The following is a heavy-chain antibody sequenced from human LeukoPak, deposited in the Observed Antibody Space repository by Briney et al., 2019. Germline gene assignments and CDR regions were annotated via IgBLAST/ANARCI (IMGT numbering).Heavy chain of an antibody. CDR3: ARHAIDTGGYSLGYFDY. CDR2: IYYSGSA. Sequence: SETLSLTCTVSGGSVSSSSFHWGWIRQPPGKGLEYIGSIYYSGSAYYNPSLKSRVTISVDTSKNRISLKLSSVTAADTAVYFCARHAIDTGGYSLGYFDYWGQGTLVTVSS. CDR1: GGSVSSSSFH. J-gene: IGHJ4*02. D-gene: IGHD3-22*01. V-gene: IGHV4-39*01.